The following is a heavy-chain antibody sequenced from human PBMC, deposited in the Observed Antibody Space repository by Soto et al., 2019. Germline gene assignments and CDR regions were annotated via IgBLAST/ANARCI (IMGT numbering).Heavy chain of an antibody. V-gene: IGHV3-49*03. CDR2: IRSKAYGGTT. J-gene: IGHJ4*02. CDR1: GFTFGDYA. Sequence: GGSLRLSCTASGFTFGDYAMSWFRQAPGKGLEWVGFIRSKAYGGTTEYAASVKGRFTISRDDSKSIAYLQMNSLKTEDTAVYYCTRALSVVVVAATADYWGQGTLVTVSS. CDR3: TRALSVVVVAATADY. D-gene: IGHD2-15*01.